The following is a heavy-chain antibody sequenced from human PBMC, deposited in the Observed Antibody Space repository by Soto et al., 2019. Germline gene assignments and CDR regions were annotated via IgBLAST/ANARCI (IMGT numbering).Heavy chain of an antibody. CDR3: AKGHGDYKDNAFDI. Sequence: PGGSLRLSCAPSGFTFSSYAMSWVRQAPGKGLEWVSAISVSGGSTYYADSVKGRFTISRDNSKNTLYLQMNSLRAEDTAVYYCAKGHGDYKDNAFDIWGQGTMVTVSS. D-gene: IGHD4-17*01. CDR1: GFTFSSYA. J-gene: IGHJ3*02. V-gene: IGHV3-23*01. CDR2: ISVSGGST.